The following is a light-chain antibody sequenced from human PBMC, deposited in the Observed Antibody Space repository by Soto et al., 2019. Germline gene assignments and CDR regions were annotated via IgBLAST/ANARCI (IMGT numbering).Light chain of an antibody. CDR2: KAS. J-gene: IGKJ1*01. CDR3: QQYNSYWT. Sequence: DIQMTQSPSTLSASVGDRVTITCRASQSISTWLAWYQQKPGKAPKLLIYKASSLESGVPSRFSGSGSGTEFTLTISSLQPDDFETYYCQQYNSYWTFGQGTKVEIK. V-gene: IGKV1-5*03. CDR1: QSISTW.